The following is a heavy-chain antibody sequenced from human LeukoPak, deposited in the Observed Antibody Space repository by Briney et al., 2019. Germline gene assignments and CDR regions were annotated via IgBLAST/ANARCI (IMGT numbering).Heavy chain of an antibody. J-gene: IGHJ4*02. V-gene: IGHV1-18*01. D-gene: IGHD3-16*01. Sequence: ASVTVSCKASGYTFTSYGISWVRQAPGQGLEWMGWISAYNGNTNYAQKLQGRVTMATDTSTSTAYMELRSLRSDDTAVYYCARDRDYVWGRPGPSWGQGTLVTVSS. CDR3: ARDRDYVWGRPGPS. CDR1: GYTFTSYG. CDR2: ISAYNGNT.